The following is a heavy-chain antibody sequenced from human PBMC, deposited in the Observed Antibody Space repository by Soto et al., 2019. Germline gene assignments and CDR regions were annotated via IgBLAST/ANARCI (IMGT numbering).Heavy chain of an antibody. V-gene: IGHV3-33*01. CDR1: GFTFSTYG. CDR2: IWYDGSNK. CDR3: ARSPAGYSYGYGGDY. Sequence: GGSLRLSCAASGFTFSTYGMHWVRQAPGKGLEWVAVIWYDGSNKYYADSVKGRFTISRDNSKNTLFLQMNSLRAEDTAVYYCARSPAGYSYGYGGDYWGQGTLVTVSS. J-gene: IGHJ4*02. D-gene: IGHD5-18*01.